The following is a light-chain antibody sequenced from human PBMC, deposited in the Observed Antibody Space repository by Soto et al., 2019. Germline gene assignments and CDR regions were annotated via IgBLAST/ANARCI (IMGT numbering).Light chain of an antibody. CDR2: DAS. CDR3: HQYDSYPYT. CDR1: QRISKW. J-gene: IGKJ2*01. Sequence: DILMTQSPSILSASVGDTVTITCRASQRISKWVAWYQQRAGKAPTALIFDASNSEKGVPSRFSGSGSGTEFTLIIIGLQPEDFATYYCHQYDSYPYTFGQGTNLEI. V-gene: IGKV1-5*01.